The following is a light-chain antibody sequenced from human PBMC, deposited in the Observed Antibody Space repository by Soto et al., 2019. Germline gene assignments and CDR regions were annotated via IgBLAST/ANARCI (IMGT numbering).Light chain of an antibody. Sequence: DIQMTQSPSSLSASAGDRVTITCRASQNIDYYLNWFQQIPGNAPKLLIHAASTLQSGVPSRFSGRGSGTEFTLTISSLQSEDSATYDCQQSYSSVRTFGQGTKLEIK. J-gene: IGKJ2*01. CDR1: QNIDYY. V-gene: IGKV1-39*01. CDR3: QQSYSSVRT. CDR2: AAS.